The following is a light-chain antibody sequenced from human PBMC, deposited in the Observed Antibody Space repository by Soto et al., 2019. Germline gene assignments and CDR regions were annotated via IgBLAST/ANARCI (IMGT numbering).Light chain of an antibody. Sequence: EMVLTQSPATLSLSPGERATLSGRVSQSVSSYLAWYQQKPGQTPRLLIYDAANWTTGIPARYSGSWSGTDFTITISSLEHDDFAVYYCPQRTNCPRTGGQGTKLEIK. CDR1: QSVSSY. CDR2: DAA. V-gene: IGKV3-11*01. CDR3: PQRTNCPRT. J-gene: IGKJ2*02.